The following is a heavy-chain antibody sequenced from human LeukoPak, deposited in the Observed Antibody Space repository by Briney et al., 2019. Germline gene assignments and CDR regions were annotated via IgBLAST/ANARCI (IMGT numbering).Heavy chain of an antibody. CDR3: TTEGYCSGGDCYSYDN. J-gene: IGHJ4*02. V-gene: IGHV3-15*01. Sequence: GGSLRLSCAASGFAFNSAWLSWVRQGPGKGLEWVGRIKSKADGGTIDYVAPVKGRFTISRDDSKNKLYLQMNSLKTEDTAVYYCTTEGYCSGGDCYSYDNWGQGTLVTVSS. D-gene: IGHD2-15*01. CDR2: IKSKADGGTI. CDR1: GFAFNSAW.